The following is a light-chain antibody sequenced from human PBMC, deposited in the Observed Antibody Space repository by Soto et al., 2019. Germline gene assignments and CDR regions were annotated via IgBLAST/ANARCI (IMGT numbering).Light chain of an antibody. J-gene: IGKJ1*01. V-gene: IGKV1-27*01. CDR1: QGINNY. CDR3: QKYNGVPWW. Sequence: DIQMTQSPSSLSASVGDRVTIACRASQGINNYLAWYQHKPGQLPQILIFAASTLQSGVPSRFSGSGSGTDFTLTIISLQHEDVATYYCQKYNGVPWWFGQGNKVE. CDR2: AAS.